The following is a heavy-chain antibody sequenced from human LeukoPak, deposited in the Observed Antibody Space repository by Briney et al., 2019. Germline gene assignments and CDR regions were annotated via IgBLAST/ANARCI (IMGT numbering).Heavy chain of an antibody. CDR1: GYTFTGYY. CDR3: AGSPHILTGENFDY. V-gene: IGHV1-2*02. Sequence: ASVKVSCKASGYTFTGYYMHWVRQAPGQGLEWMGWINPNHGDTNYAQKFQDRVSMTRDTSISTAYMHLSRLRSADTAVYYCAGSPHILTGENFDYWGQGTLLTVSS. D-gene: IGHD3-9*01. J-gene: IGHJ4*02. CDR2: INPNHGDT.